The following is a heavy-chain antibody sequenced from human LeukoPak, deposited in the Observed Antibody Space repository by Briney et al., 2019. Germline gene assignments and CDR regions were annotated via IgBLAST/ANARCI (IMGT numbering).Heavy chain of an antibody. CDR2: IYYSGST. CDR1: GGSLSSGDYY. CDR3: ARDHRRITMVRGVIPPGYYYYGMDV. J-gene: IGHJ6*04. V-gene: IGHV4-30-4*01. D-gene: IGHD3-10*01. Sequence: PSQTLSLTCTVSGGSLSSGDYYWSWLRQPPGTGLEWLGYIYYSGSTSYNPSLKSRVPISVDTSKTLYSLKLSSVTAADTAVYHCARDHRRITMVRGVIPPGYYYYGMDVWGKGTTVTVSS.